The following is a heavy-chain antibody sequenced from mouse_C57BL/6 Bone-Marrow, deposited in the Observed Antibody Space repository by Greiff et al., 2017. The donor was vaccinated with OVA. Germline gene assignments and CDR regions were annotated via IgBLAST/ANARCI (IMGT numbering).Heavy chain of an antibody. Sequence: VQLQQSGPELVKPGASVKISCKASGYTFTDYYMNWVKQSHGKSLEWIGDINPNNGGTSYNQKFKGKATLTVDKSSSTAYMELRSLTSEDSAVYYCATYYSNTWFAYWGQGTLVTVSA. J-gene: IGHJ3*01. CDR2: INPNNGGT. D-gene: IGHD2-5*01. CDR1: GYTFTDYY. V-gene: IGHV1-26*01. CDR3: ATYYSNTWFAY.